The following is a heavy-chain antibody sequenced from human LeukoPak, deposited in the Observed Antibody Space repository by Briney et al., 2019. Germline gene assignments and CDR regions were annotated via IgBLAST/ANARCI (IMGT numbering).Heavy chain of an antibody. CDR1: GYTFTGYY. CDR2: INPNSGGT. V-gene: IGHV1-2*02. D-gene: IGHD6-6*01. CDR3: ARDIAARGPPMDV. Sequence: GASVKVSCKASGYTFTGYYMHWVRQAPGQGLEWRGWINPNSGGTNYAQKFQGRVTMTRDTSISTAYMELSRLRSDDTAVYYCARDIAARGPPMDVWGKGTTVTVSS. J-gene: IGHJ6*03.